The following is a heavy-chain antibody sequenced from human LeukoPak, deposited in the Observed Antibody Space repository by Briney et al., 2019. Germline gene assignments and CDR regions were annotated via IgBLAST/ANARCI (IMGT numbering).Heavy chain of an antibody. CDR2: ISYDGSNK. Sequence: HPGRSLRLSCAASGFTFDSYGMHWVRQAPGKGLEWVAVISYDGSNKYYVDSVKGRFTISRDNSKNTLYLQMNSLRPEDTAVYYCAKDRTSDYGTYDAFDIWGPGTMVTVSS. D-gene: IGHD4-17*01. CDR3: AKDRTSDYGTYDAFDI. CDR1: GFTFDSYG. V-gene: IGHV3-30*18. J-gene: IGHJ3*02.